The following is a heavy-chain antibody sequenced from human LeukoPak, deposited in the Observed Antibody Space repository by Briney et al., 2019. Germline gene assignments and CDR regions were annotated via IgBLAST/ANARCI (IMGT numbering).Heavy chain of an antibody. Sequence: GASVKVSCKASGYTFTSYGISWVRQAPGQGLEWMGWISAYNGNTNYAQKLQGRVTMTTDTSTSTAYMELRSLRADDTAVYYCARVGYGGGWYGGGGYYFDYWGQGTLVTVSS. J-gene: IGHJ4*02. CDR2: ISAYNGNT. CDR3: ARVGYGGGWYGGGGYYFDY. CDR1: GYTFTSYG. V-gene: IGHV1-18*01. D-gene: IGHD6-19*01.